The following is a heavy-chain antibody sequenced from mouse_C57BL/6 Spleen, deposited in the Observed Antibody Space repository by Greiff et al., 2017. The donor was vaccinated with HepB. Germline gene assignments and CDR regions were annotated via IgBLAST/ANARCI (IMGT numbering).Heavy chain of an antibody. V-gene: IGHV1-61*01. Sequence: QVQLQQPGAELVRPGSSVKLSCKASGYTFTSYWMDWVKQRPGQGLEWIGNIYPSDSETHYNQKFKDKATLTVDKSSSTAYMQLSSLTSEDSAVYYCARWGGGTAMDYWGQGTSVTVSS. CDR3: ARWGGGTAMDY. CDR1: GYTFTSYW. CDR2: IYPSDSET. D-gene: IGHD1-1*02. J-gene: IGHJ4*01.